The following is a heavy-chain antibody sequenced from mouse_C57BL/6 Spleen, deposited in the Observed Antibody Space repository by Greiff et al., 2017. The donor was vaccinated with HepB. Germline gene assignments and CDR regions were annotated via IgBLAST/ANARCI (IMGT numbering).Heavy chain of an antibody. J-gene: IGHJ4*01. D-gene: IGHD1-1*01. CDR3: ARSLDYYGSSYYYAMDY. V-gene: IGHV1-55*01. CDR1: GYTFTSYW. Sequence: QVQLQQPGAELVKPGASVKMSCKASGYTFTSYWITWVKQRPGQGLEWIGDIYPGSGSTNYNEKFKSKATLTVDTSSSTAYMQLSSLTSEDSAVYYWARSLDYYGSSYYYAMDYWGQGTSVTVSS. CDR2: IYPGSGST.